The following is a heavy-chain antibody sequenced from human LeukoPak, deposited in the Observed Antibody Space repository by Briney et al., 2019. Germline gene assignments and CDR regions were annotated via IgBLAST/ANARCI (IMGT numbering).Heavy chain of an antibody. V-gene: IGHV4-38-2*02. CDR2: IYHSGST. J-gene: IGHJ4*02. CDR3: AIAGEEITIFGVVMGYFDY. D-gene: IGHD3-3*01. Sequence: SETLSLTCTVSGYSISSGYYWGCSRQPPGQGLERIGSIYHSGSTYYKPSLKGRVTISIDTSKHQIYMKLSSVNAADTAVYYFAIAGEEITIFGVVMGYFDYWGQGTLVTVSS. CDR1: GYSISSGYY.